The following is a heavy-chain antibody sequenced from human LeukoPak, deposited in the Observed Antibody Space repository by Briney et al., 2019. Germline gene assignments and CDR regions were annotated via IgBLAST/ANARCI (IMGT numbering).Heavy chain of an antibody. D-gene: IGHD6-19*01. V-gene: IGHV1-18*01. J-gene: IGHJ6*03. CDR1: GYTFTSYG. Sequence: ASVKVSCKASGYTFTSYGISWVRQAPGQGLEWMGWISAYNGNTNYAQKLQGRVTMTTDTSTSTAYMEMRSLRSDDTAVYYCARAVGGRYYYFYFQGVWGKGTTVTVSS. CDR3: ARAVGGRYYYFYFQGV. CDR2: ISAYNGNT.